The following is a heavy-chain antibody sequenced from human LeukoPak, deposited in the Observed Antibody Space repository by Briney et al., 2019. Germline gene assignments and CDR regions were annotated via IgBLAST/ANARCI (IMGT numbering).Heavy chain of an antibody. D-gene: IGHD6-13*01. CDR3: ARLSAFSHSSSWYSNWFDP. J-gene: IGHJ5*02. CDR2: IYPGDSDT. CDR1: GYSFTSYW. V-gene: IGHV5-51*01. Sequence: GESLKISCKGSGYSFTSYWIGWVRQMPGKGVEWMGIIYPGDSDTRYSPSFQGQVTISADKSISTAYLQWSSLKASDTAMYYCARLSAFSHSSSWYSNWFDPWGQGTLVTVSS.